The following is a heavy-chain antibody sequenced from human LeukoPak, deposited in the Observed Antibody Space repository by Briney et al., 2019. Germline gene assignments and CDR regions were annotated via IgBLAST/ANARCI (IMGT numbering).Heavy chain of an antibody. CDR2: IKQDGSEK. V-gene: IGHV3-7*01. CDR1: GFTFSSYW. D-gene: IGHD3-22*01. CDR3: ARGPPYYDSSGSPYYFDY. Sequence: GGSLRLSCAASGFTFSSYWMSWVRQAPGKGLEWVANIKQDGSEKYYVDSVKGRFTISGDNAKNSLYLQMNSLRAEDTAVYYCARGPPYYDSSGSPYYFDYWGRGTLVTVSS. J-gene: IGHJ4*02.